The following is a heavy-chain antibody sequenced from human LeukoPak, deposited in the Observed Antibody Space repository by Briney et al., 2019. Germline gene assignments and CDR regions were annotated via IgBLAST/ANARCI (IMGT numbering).Heavy chain of an antibody. J-gene: IGHJ4*02. V-gene: IGHV1-69*05. CDR1: GGTFSSYA. CDR2: IIPIFGTA. D-gene: IGHD1-7*01. CDR3: ARDNNWNYVFGTNQFDY. Sequence: AASVKVSCKASGGTFSSYAISWVRQAPGQGLEWMGGIIPIFGTANYAQKFQGRVTMTTDTSTSTAYMELRSLRSDDTAVYYCARDNNWNYVFGTNQFDYWGQGTLVTVSS.